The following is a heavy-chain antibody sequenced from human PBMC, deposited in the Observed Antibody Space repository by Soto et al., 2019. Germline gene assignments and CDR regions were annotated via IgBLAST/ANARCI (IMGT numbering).Heavy chain of an antibody. D-gene: IGHD2-8*01. CDR3: ANVGQPSRPRMGSLDF. CDR1: GPSISSGGYY. Sequence: QVQLQESGPGLVKPSQTLSLTCTVPGPSISSGGYYWSWIRQRPGKGLEWLGYIYHSGTSYYIPSLQSRLTMPIDASKNQSSLTLRSVTAADTAVYFCANVGQPSRPRMGSLDFWGQGILVTVSS. CDR2: IYHSGTS. J-gene: IGHJ4*02. V-gene: IGHV4-31*03.